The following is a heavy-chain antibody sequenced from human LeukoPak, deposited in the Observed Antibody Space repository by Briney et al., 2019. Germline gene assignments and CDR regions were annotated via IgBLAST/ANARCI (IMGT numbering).Heavy chain of an antibody. CDR1: GFPLSRYC. D-gene: IGHD6-13*01. CDR2: FSGSGGST. Sequence: GSLVLSFAASGFPLSRYCMGWGPPAPGEGLGVVSAFSGSGGSTYYADSVKGRFTISRDNSKNTLYLQMNSLRAEDTAVYYCAKVARIAAAGTDWFDPWGQGTLVTVSS. V-gene: IGHV3-23*01. CDR3: AKVARIAAAGTDWFDP. J-gene: IGHJ5*02.